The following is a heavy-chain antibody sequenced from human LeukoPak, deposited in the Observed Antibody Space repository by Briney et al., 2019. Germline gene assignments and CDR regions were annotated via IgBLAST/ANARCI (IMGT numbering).Heavy chain of an antibody. D-gene: IGHD4-17*01. CDR1: GGSLNGYY. Sequence: SETLSLTCTVSGGSLNGYYWGWIRQPPGKGLECIGYIHSSEGTAHNASLKSRLTISLDTSKNQFSLTLSSVTAADTAVYYCARHVYGEGMVVWGKGTTVPVSS. CDR3: ARHVYGEGMVV. V-gene: IGHV4-59*08. CDR2: IHSSEGT. J-gene: IGHJ6*04.